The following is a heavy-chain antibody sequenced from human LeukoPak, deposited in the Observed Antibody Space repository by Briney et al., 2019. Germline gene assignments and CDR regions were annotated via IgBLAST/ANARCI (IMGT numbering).Heavy chain of an antibody. V-gene: IGHV3-23*01. CDR2: ISGNDPTK. CDR3: AKGLDTYSSRYLNRIFDS. Sequence: GGSLRLSCIASGLTLTTFDMVWVRQAPGRGLEWVSIISGNDPTKIYADSVKGRFTISRDDLKNTIYLQMGSLRDEDTAFYYCAKGLDTYSSRYLNRIFDSWGQGTLVTVSS. CDR1: GLTLTTFD. J-gene: IGHJ5*01. D-gene: IGHD6-25*01.